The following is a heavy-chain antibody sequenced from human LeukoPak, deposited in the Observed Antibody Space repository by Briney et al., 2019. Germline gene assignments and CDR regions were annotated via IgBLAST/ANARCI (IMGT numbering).Heavy chain of an antibody. CDR3: ARGRVGDYPRFVDS. D-gene: IGHD4-17*01. V-gene: IGHV1-2*02. CDR1: GYTFTGYY. CDR2: INPNSGGT. J-gene: IGHJ4*02. Sequence: ASVKVSCKASGYTFTGYYMHWVRQAPGQGLEWMGWINPNSGGTIYAQKFQGRVTMTRDTSINTAYMELSSLRSDDTAVFYCARGRVGDYPRFVDSWGQGTLVTVSS.